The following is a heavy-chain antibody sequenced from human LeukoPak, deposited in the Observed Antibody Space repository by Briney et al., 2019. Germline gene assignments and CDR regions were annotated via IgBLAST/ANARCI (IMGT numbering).Heavy chain of an antibody. D-gene: IGHD2-2*02. CDR1: GFTVSDYY. CDR3: ARVSYRSLNHYFDY. Sequence: PGRSLRLSCAASGFTVSDYYMSWIRQAPGKGLEWVSYISSSSSYTNYADSVKGRFTISRDNAKNSLYLQMNSLRAEDTAVYYCARVSYRSLNHYFDYWGQGTLVTVSS. CDR2: ISSSSSYT. J-gene: IGHJ4*02. V-gene: IGHV3-11*05.